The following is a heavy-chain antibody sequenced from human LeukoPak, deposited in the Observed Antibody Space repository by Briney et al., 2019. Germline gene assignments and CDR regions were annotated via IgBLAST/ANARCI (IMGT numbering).Heavy chain of an antibody. V-gene: IGHV3-23*01. Sequence: GGSLRLSCAASGFIFNNYAMNWVRQAPGKGLEWVSAITGSGGDTFYVDSVKGRFTISRDNSKNTLYLQMSSLRAEDTAVYYCAKSRAADTTLLFDYRGQGTLVTVSS. CDR1: GFIFNNYA. CDR3: AKSRAADTTLLFDY. D-gene: IGHD6-13*01. CDR2: ITGSGGDT. J-gene: IGHJ4*02.